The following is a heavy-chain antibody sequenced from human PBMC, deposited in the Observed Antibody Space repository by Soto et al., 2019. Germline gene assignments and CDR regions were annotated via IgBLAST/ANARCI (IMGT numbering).Heavy chain of an antibody. Sequence: QTISLTCVISLNISSSNSPAWHWIRLSPSSCLEWTARTYYRPRWYTDYAVSVRSRITVNPDTSKNQYSLQLASVTPEDTAVYYRAGTTSHQWYYMDVWGKGTTVTVSS. CDR3: AGTTSHQWYYMDV. V-gene: IGHV6-1*01. CDR2: TYYRPRWYT. CDR1: LNISSSNSPA. D-gene: IGHD1-7*01. J-gene: IGHJ6*03.